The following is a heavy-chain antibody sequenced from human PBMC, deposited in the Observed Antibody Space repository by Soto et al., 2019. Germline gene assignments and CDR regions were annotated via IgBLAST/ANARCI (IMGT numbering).Heavy chain of an antibody. CDR2: IKRKSDGGTT. Sequence: EVQLVESGGGLVKPGGSLRLSCAASGFTLSNAWMSWVRQAPGKGLEWVGRIKRKSDGGTTDYAAPVKGKFTISRDDSKNTLYLQMNSLRAEDTAVYYCAKARVEYSSSARPGYWGQGTLVTVSS. V-gene: IGHV3-15*01. CDR1: GFTLSNAW. CDR3: AKARVEYSSSARPGY. J-gene: IGHJ4*02. D-gene: IGHD6-6*01.